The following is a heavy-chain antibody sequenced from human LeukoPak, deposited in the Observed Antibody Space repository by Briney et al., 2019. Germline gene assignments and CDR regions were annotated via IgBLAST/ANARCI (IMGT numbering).Heavy chain of an antibody. CDR1: GFTFSSYA. D-gene: IGHD3-3*01. CDR3: ARVRRAIFGVAPFDY. Sequence: GGSLRLSCAASGFTFSSYAMHWVRQAPGKGLEWVAVISYDGSNKYYADSVKGRFTISRDNSKNTLYLQMNSLRAEDTAVYYCARVRRAIFGVAPFDYWGQGTLVTVSS. V-gene: IGHV3-30-3*01. CDR2: ISYDGSNK. J-gene: IGHJ4*02.